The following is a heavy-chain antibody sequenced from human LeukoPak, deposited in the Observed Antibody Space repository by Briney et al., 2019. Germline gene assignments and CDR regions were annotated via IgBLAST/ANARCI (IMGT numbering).Heavy chain of an antibody. Sequence: GGSLRLSCAASGFTFTKYWMSWVRQAPGKRLECVASINQDESVKRYVDSAKGRFTISRDDTQNSVYLEMNSLTAEDTALYYCARDLWAQQEGDGFDIWGQGTMVTVSS. CDR2: INQDESVK. J-gene: IGHJ3*02. D-gene: IGHD6-13*01. V-gene: IGHV3-7*03. CDR1: GFTFTKYW. CDR3: ARDLWAQQEGDGFDI.